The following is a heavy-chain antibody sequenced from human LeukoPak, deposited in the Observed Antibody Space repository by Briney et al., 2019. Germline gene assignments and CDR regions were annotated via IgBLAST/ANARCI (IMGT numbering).Heavy chain of an antibody. J-gene: IGHJ6*03. Sequence: GALRLSCAASGFTFLSYWMSWVRQAPGKGLEWVANIKQDGSEKYYVDSVKGRFTISRDNAKNSLYLQMKSLRADDTAVYYCARVGSHSGSLSLIKRNYYYYYYMDVWGKGTTVTISS. D-gene: IGHD3-10*01. CDR3: ARVGSHSGSLSLIKRNYYYYYYMDV. V-gene: IGHV3-7*01. CDR1: GFTFLSYW. CDR2: IKQDGSEK.